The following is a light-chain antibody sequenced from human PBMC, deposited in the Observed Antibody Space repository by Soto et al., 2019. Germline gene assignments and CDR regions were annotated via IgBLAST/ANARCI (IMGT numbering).Light chain of an antibody. CDR2: DND. CDR1: SSNIGSNP. V-gene: IGLV1-44*01. Sequence: QSALTQPPSASGTPGQRVTISASGSSSNIGSNPVSWSQQRPGTAPKLLIYDNDERPSGVPVRFSGSKSATSASLAISGLQPEDEGDYYCATWDDSRNGYVFGPGTKVTVL. J-gene: IGLJ1*01. CDR3: ATWDDSRNGYV.